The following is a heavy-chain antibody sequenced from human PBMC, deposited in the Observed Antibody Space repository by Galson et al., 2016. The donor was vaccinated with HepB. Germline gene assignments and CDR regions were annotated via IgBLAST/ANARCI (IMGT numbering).Heavy chain of an antibody. V-gene: IGHV6-1*01. CDR3: ARARYSSGLYNWFDP. CDR1: GDSVSSNSAT. Sequence: CAISGDSVSSNSATWNWIRQSPSRGLEWLGRTYHTSNWYSDYAVSVKSRITINPDTSKNQFSLKLSSVTAADTAVYYCARARYSSGLYNWFDPWGQGTLVTVSS. CDR2: TYHTSNWYS. J-gene: IGHJ5*02. D-gene: IGHD6-19*01.